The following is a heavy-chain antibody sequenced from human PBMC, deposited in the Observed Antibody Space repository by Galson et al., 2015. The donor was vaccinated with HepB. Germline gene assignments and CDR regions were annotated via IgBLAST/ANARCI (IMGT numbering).Heavy chain of an antibody. CDR1: GGTFSSYT. CDR3: ARDFWGYYYYGSGSYYGDAFDI. J-gene: IGHJ3*02. Sequence: SVKVSCKASGGTFSSYTISWVRQAPGQGLEWMGRIIPILGIANYAQKFQGRVTITADKSTSTAYMELSSLRSEDTAVYYCARDFWGYYYYGSGSYYGDAFDIWGQGTMVTVSS. V-gene: IGHV1-69*04. D-gene: IGHD3-10*01. CDR2: IIPILGIA.